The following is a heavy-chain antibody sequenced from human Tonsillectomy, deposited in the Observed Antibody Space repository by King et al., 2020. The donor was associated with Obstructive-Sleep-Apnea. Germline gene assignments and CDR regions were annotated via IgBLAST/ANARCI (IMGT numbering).Heavy chain of an antibody. Sequence: QLQESGPGLVKPSETLSLTCTVSSGSISSTHYYWGWIRQPPGKGLEWIGSVYSRGSTYYNPSLKSPVTISVDTSKNQFSLRLSSVTAADTAVYYCARDKSTTTYAMDVWGQGTTVTVSS. CDR1: SGSISSTHYY. D-gene: IGHD5/OR15-5a*01. CDR3: ARDKSTTTYAMDV. J-gene: IGHJ6*02. V-gene: IGHV4-39*07. CDR2: VYSRGST.